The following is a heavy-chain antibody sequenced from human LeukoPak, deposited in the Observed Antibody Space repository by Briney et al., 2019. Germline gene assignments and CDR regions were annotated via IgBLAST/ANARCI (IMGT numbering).Heavy chain of an antibody. D-gene: IGHD2-2*01. CDR3: ARADCSSSTCYLRRSWFDP. V-gene: IGHV3-21*06. Sequence: GGSLRLSCAASGFTLSNYDMNWVRQAPGKGLEWVSSIITASRYIYYTDSLRGRFTISRDDAKNTLYLQMNSLRAEDTAVYYCARADCSSSTCYLRRSWFDPWGQGTLVTVSS. CDR2: IITASRYI. J-gene: IGHJ5*02. CDR1: GFTLSNYD.